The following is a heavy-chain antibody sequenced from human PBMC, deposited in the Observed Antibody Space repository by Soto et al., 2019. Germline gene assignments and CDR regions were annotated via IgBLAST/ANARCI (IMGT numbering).Heavy chain of an antibody. CDR1: GFTFSSYA. V-gene: IGHV3-23*01. D-gene: IGHD4-4*01. CDR3: AKDLIDYSNSYFDY. J-gene: IGHJ4*02. CDR2: ISGSGGST. Sequence: GGSLRLSCAASGFTFSSYAMSWVRQAPGKGLEWVSAISGSGGSTYYADSVKGWFTISRDNSKNTLYLQMNSLRAEDTAVYYCAKDLIDYSNSYFDYWGQGTLVTVSS.